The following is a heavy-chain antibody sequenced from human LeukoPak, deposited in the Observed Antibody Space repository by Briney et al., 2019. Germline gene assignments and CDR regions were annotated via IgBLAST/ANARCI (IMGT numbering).Heavy chain of an antibody. Sequence: GGSLRLSCAASGFTVSSNYMSWVRQAPGKGLEWVSYISSSGSTIYYADSVKGRFTISRDNAKNSLYLQMNSLRAEDTAVYYCARDLAGDNWFDPWGQGTLVTVSS. J-gene: IGHJ5*02. CDR1: GFTVSSNY. CDR2: ISSSGSTI. D-gene: IGHD2-21*01. V-gene: IGHV3-11*04. CDR3: ARDLAGDNWFDP.